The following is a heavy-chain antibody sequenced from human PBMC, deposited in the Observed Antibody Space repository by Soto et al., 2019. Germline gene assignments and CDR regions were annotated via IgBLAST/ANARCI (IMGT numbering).Heavy chain of an antibody. D-gene: IGHD6-13*01. V-gene: IGHV1-2*02. J-gene: IGHJ6*02. CDR2: MNPDSGDT. CDR3: AREHITATGTGDFYHYGMDV. CDR1: GYSFTGYY. Sequence: ASVKVSCKASGYSFTGYYIHWVRQAPGQGPEWVGWMNPDSGDTKYAQKFQGRVTLTRDTSISTAYMELRRLESDDTAVYYRAREHITATGTGDFYHYGMDVWGQGTTVTVSS.